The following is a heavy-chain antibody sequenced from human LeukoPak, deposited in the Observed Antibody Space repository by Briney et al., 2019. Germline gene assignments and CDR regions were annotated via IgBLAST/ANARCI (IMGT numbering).Heavy chain of an antibody. D-gene: IGHD6-13*01. Sequence: GGSLRLSCAASGFTFSSYAMSWVRQAPGKGLEWVSAISGSGGSTYYADSVKGRFTISRDNSKNTLYLQMNSLRAEDTAVYYCARPQSGYSSSWYDYWGQGTLVTVSS. V-gene: IGHV3-23*01. CDR1: GFTFSSYA. J-gene: IGHJ4*02. CDR2: ISGSGGST. CDR3: ARPQSGYSSSWYDY.